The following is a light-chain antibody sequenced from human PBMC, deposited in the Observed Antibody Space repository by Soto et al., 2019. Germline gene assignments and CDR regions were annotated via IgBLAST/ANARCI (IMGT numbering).Light chain of an antibody. CDR2: DAS. CDR3: QQRSNWLLT. V-gene: IGKV3-11*01. CDR1: QSVTTN. J-gene: IGKJ4*01. Sequence: EIVLTQSPATLSLSPGERATLSCRPSQSVTTNLAWYQQKPGQAPRLLIYDASNRATGIPARFSGSGSGTDFTLTISSLEPEDFAVYYCQQRSNWLLTFGGGTKVEIK.